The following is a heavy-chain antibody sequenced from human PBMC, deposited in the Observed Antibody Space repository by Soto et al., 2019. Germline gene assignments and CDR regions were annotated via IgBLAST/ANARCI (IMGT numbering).Heavy chain of an antibody. CDR3: ARXSLYCSGGSCYVSYFDY. CDR1: GYSFTSYW. CDR2: IYPGDSDT. J-gene: IGHJ4*02. Sequence: GESLKISCKGSGYSFTSYWIGWVRQMPGKGLEWMGIIYPGDSDTRYSPSFQGQVTISADKSISTAYLQWSSLKASDTAMYYCARXSLYCSGGSCYVSYFDYWGQGTLVTVSS. D-gene: IGHD2-15*01. V-gene: IGHV5-51*01.